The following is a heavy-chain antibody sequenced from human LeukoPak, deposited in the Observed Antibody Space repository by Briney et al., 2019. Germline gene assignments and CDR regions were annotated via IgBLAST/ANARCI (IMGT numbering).Heavy chain of an antibody. V-gene: IGHV3-30-3*01. D-gene: IGHD1-1*01. CDR3: ARENGGSYFYMDV. CDR2: ISYDGYDK. Sequence: GGSLRLSCAASGFTFNDYAMYWVRQAPGKGLEWVTLISYDGYDKSYADSVRGRLTISRDNAKNTLYLQMNSLRAEDTAVYYCARENGGSYFYMDVWGKGTTVTVSS. J-gene: IGHJ6*03. CDR1: GFTFNDYA.